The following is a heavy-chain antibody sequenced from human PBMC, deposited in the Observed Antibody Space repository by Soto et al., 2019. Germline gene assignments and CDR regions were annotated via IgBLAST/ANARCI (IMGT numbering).Heavy chain of an antibody. Sequence: GGSLRLSCDASGFTLRNYAMTWIRQAPGKGLEWVSLISANDVGTYYAESVKTRFTISTDQSRNTVYLQMDSLRADDTAIYYCAKAKNDYNWDNRPPFDYWGQGTLVTVSS. CDR2: ISANDVGT. CDR3: AKAKNDYNWDNRPPFDY. CDR1: GFTLRNYA. V-gene: IGHV3-23*01. J-gene: IGHJ4*02. D-gene: IGHD1-20*01.